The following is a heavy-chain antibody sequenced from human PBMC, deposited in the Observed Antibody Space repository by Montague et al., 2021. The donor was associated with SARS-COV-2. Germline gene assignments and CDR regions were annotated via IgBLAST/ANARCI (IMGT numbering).Heavy chain of an antibody. CDR3: AREGTGTNYYYYGMDV. CDR1: GGSISSSDYY. Sequence: SETLSLTCTVSGGSISSSDYYWGCVRQPPGKGLEWIGSIYYSGSTNYNPSLKSRVTISVDTSKNQFSPKLSSVTAADTAVYYCAREGTGTNYYYYGMDVWGQGTTVTVS. CDR2: IYYSGST. J-gene: IGHJ6*02. V-gene: IGHV4-39*07. D-gene: IGHD1-1*01.